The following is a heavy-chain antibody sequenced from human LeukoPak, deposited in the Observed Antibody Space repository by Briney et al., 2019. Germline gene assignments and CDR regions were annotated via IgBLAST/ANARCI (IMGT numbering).Heavy chain of an antibody. CDR2: INTNGSPT. CDR3: AGDLISGSGSLGY. CDR1: GFTFSSYW. J-gene: IGHJ4*02. D-gene: IGHD3-10*01. Sequence: GGSLRLSCAASGFTFSSYWMHWVRQAPGKGLVWVARINTNGSPTQYADSVKGRFTISRDNAKTTLYLQMNSLRDEDTAVYYCAGDLISGSGSLGYWGQGTLVIVSS. V-gene: IGHV3-74*01.